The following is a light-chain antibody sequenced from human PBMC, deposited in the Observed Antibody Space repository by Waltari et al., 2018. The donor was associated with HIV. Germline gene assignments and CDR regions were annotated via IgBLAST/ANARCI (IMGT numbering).Light chain of an antibody. Sequence: QSVLIQPPSASGTPGQRVSISCSGRSSNIGSNIVNWYQQLPGTAPKLLIYSNNQRPSGVPDRFSGSKSGTSASLAISGLQSEDEADYYCAAWDDSLNAWVFGGGTKLTVL. CDR2: SNN. V-gene: IGLV1-44*01. CDR3: AAWDDSLNAWV. CDR1: SSNIGSNI. J-gene: IGLJ3*02.